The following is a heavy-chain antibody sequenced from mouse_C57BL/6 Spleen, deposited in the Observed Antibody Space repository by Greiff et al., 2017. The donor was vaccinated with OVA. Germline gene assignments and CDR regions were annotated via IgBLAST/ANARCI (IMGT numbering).Heavy chain of an antibody. CDR2: IYPSDSET. V-gene: IGHV1-61*01. Sequence: QVQLKQPGAELVRPGSSVKLSCKASGYTFTSYWMDWVKQRPGQGLEWIGNIYPSDSETHYNQKFKDKATLTVDKSSSTAYMQLSSLTSEDSAVYYCARPGTGPFDYWGQGTTLTVSS. J-gene: IGHJ2*01. D-gene: IGHD4-1*01. CDR1: GYTFTSYW. CDR3: ARPGTGPFDY.